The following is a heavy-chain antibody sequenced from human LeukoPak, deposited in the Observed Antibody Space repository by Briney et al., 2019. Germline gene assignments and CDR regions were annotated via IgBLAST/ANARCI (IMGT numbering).Heavy chain of an antibody. V-gene: IGHV1-18*01. J-gene: IGHJ6*03. CDR1: GYTFTSYG. D-gene: IGHD4-23*01. CDR3: ARLTVVTPFYSWGYYYYYYMDV. CDR2: ISAYNGNT. Sequence: ASVKVSCKASGYTFTSYGISWVRQAPGQGLEWMGWISAYNGNTNYAQKLQGRVTMTTDTSTSTAYMELRSLRSDDTAVYYCARLTVVTPFYSWGYYYYYYMDVWGKGTTVTISS.